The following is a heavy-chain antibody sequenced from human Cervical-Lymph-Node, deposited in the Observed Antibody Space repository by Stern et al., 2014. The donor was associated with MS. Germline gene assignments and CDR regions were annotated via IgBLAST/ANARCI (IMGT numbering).Heavy chain of an antibody. Sequence: VQLVESGGGVVQPGMSLRLSCAASGFTFGSFGLHWVRQAPGKGLQWVAVASYDGNKYSADSVKGRFTVSRDNSKNALYLQMNSLRTEDTAVYYCARDRGIDDAFDLWGQGTMVTVSA. V-gene: IGHV3-30*03. J-gene: IGHJ3*01. CDR2: ASYDGNK. D-gene: IGHD3-10*01. CDR3: ARDRGIDDAFDL. CDR1: GFTFGSFG.